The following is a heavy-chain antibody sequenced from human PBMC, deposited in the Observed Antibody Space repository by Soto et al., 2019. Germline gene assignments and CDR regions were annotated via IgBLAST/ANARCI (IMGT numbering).Heavy chain of an antibody. CDR3: ARGWVRDVMDV. D-gene: IGHD2-21*01. V-gene: IGHV6-1*01. CDR1: GDSVFGNNGA. CDR2: AYYNSKWNI. Sequence: QVQVQQSGPGLVKSSETLSLTCAISGDSVFGNNGAWNWIRQSPSRGLEWLGRAYYNSKWNIDYALSVKGRTTLDPDTSKNQLSLHLNSAPPEDTAVSFCARGWVRDVMDVWGQGTTVTVSS. J-gene: IGHJ6*02.